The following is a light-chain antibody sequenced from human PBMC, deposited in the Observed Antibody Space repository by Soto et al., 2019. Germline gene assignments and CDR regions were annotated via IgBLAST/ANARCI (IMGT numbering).Light chain of an antibody. V-gene: IGKV1-27*01. CDR3: QKYNRAPYT. CDR1: QVISNY. CDR2: AAS. Sequence: DIQMTQSPSSLSASVGDRVTITCRASQVISNYLAWYQQKPGKVPKLLIYAASTLQSGVPSRFSGSGSGTDVTLTISSLPPEDVATYYCQKYNRAPYTFGQGTKLEIK. J-gene: IGKJ2*01.